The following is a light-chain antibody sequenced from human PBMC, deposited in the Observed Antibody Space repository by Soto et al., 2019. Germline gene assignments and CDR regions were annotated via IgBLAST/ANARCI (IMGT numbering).Light chain of an antibody. Sequence: QSALTQPPSASGSPGQSVTISCTGTSSDVGGYDCVSWHQHHPGKAPKLVIYEVNKRPSGVPDRFSGSKSGNTASLTVSGLQAEDEADYYCTSHAGSNYAFLFGTGTKLTVL. CDR2: EVN. V-gene: IGLV2-8*01. CDR1: SSDVGGYDC. J-gene: IGLJ1*01. CDR3: TSHAGSNYAFL.